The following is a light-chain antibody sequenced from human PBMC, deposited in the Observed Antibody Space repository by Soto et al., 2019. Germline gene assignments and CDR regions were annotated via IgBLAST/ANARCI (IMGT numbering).Light chain of an antibody. J-gene: IGKJ5*01. Sequence: EIVLTQSPGILYLSPGDRATLSCRASQTISSGFLAWYQQKVGQAPRLLIYDASNRATGAPARFSGSGSGTDFTLTISSLEPEDFAVYFCQQRSNWPPITFGQGTRLEI. CDR2: DAS. CDR3: QQRSNWPPIT. CDR1: QTISSGF. V-gene: IGKV3-11*01.